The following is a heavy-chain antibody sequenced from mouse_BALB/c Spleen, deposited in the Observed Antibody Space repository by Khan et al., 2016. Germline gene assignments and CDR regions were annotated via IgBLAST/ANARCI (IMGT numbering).Heavy chain of an antibody. CDR2: ILPGSGST. V-gene: IGHV1-9*01. J-gene: IGHJ3*01. CDR1: GYTFGSYW. CDR3: ARGAY. Sequence: QVQLKQSGAELMKPGASVKISCKATGYTFGSYWIEWVKQRPGHGLEWIGEILPGSGSTNYNENFKVTATFTADTSSNTAYMKLRSLTSEDSAVYYCARGAYWGQGTLVTVSA.